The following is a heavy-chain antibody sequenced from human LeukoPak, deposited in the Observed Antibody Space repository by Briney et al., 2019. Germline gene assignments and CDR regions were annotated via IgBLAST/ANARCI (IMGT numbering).Heavy chain of an antibody. CDR3: AGTNDYGGNFDY. D-gene: IGHD4-23*01. CDR1: GGSVSSGSYY. V-gene: IGHV4-61*01. CDR2: IYYSGST. J-gene: IGHJ4*02. Sequence: SETLSLTCTVSGGSVSSGSYYWSWIRQPPGKGLEWIGYIYYSGSTNYNPSLKSRVTISADTSKNQFSLKLSSVTAADTAVYHCAGTNDYGGNFDYWGQGTLVTVSS.